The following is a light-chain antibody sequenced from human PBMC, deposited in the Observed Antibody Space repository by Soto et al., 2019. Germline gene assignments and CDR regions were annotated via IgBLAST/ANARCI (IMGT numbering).Light chain of an antibody. V-gene: IGKV1-5*03. J-gene: IGKJ1*01. CDR1: QSIGTW. CDR3: QQYNNYSPT. Sequence: DIQMTQSPSTLSASVGDRVTITCRASQSIGTWLAWYQQEPGKAPKLLIHKASSLQSGVPSRFSGSGSGTDFTLTISSLHPDDFATYYCQQYNNYSPTFGQGTRVEIK. CDR2: KAS.